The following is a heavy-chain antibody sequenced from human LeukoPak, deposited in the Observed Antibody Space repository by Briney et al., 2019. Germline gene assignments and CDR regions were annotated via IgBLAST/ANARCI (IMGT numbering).Heavy chain of an antibody. D-gene: IGHD6-13*01. CDR1: GGSISSGSYY. J-gene: IGHJ3*02. CDR2: IYTSGST. Sequence: NTSETLSLTCTVSGGSISSGSYYWGWIRQPAGKGLEWIGRIYTSGSTYYNPSLKSRVTISVDTSKNQFSLKLSSVTAADTAVYYCAISFRSSLHELDAFDIWGQGTMVTVSS. CDR3: AISFRSSLHELDAFDI. V-gene: IGHV4-61*02.